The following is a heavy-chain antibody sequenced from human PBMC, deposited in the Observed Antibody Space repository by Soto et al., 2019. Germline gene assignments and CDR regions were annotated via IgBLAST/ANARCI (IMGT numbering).Heavy chain of an antibody. V-gene: IGHV5-51*01. J-gene: IGHJ5*02. CDR2: IYPCDSDT. CDR3: ARLRLELRSRMNWFDP. D-gene: IGHD1-7*01. Sequence: ESLTITFTGCGYSCTSYWLRWVRQSPGKGLEWMGIIYPCDSDTRCSPSFQGKVTISADKSISTAYLQWSSLNASDTAMYYCARLRLELRSRMNWFDPWGQGTMVNVS. CDR1: GYSCTSYW.